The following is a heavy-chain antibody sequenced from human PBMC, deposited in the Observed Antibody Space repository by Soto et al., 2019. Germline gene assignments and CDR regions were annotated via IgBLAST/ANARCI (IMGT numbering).Heavy chain of an antibody. CDR3: ARDSPIWSVFRGYDAIDY. CDR2: IIPILEVA. V-gene: IGHV1-69*08. Sequence: QVQLVQSGAEVKKPGSSVKVSCKASGGTFSTSTFTWVRQAPGQGLEWMGRIIPILEVADYAQEFQGRVTITADKSTSTAYIELSSLKSEDTAVYYCARDSPIWSVFRGYDAIDYWGQGTLVTVSS. J-gene: IGHJ4*02. D-gene: IGHD5-12*01. CDR1: GGTFSTST.